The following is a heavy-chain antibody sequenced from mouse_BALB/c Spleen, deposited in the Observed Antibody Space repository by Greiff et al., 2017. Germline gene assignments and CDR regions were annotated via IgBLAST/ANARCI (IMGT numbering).Heavy chain of an antibody. CDR2: ISDGGSYT. CDR1: GFTFSDYY. V-gene: IGHV5-4*02. J-gene: IGHJ3*01. D-gene: IGHD4-1*01. Sequence: EVQRVESGGGLVKPGGSLKLSCAASGFTFSDYYMYWVRQTPEKRLEWVATISDGGSYTYYPDSVKGRFTISRDNAKNNLYLQMSSLKSEDTAMYYCARDLTGSFAYWGQGTLVTVSA. CDR3: ARDLTGSFAY.